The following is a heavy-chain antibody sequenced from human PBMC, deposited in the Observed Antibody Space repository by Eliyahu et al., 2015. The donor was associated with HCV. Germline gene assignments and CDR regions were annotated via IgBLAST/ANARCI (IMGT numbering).Heavy chain of an antibody. CDR3: ARTWAKGMDV. CDR1: XCSIXSSXXY. Sequence: QLQLQESGPGLVKPSETLSLTCTXSXCSIXSSXXYWGWXRQPPGKALEWIGSIYYSXSTYYNPSLKSRVTTSVDTSKNQFSLKLSSVTAADTAVYYCARTWAKGMDVWGQGTTVTVSS. D-gene: IGHD3-16*01. J-gene: IGHJ6*02. CDR2: IYYSXST. V-gene: IGHV4-39*01.